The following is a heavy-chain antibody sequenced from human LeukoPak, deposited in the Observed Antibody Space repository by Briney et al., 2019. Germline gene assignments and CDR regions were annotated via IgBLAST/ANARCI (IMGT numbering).Heavy chain of an antibody. D-gene: IGHD6-13*01. CDR3: ARAKGRAGTNAFDI. CDR2: IIPIFGTA. CDR1: GGTFSSYA. J-gene: IGHJ3*02. V-gene: IGHV1-69*13. Sequence: GASVKVSCKASGGTFSSYAISWVRQAPGQGLEWMGGIIPIFGTANYAQKFQGRVTITADESTSTAYMELSSLRSEDTAVYYCARAKGRAGTNAFDIWGQGTMVTVSS.